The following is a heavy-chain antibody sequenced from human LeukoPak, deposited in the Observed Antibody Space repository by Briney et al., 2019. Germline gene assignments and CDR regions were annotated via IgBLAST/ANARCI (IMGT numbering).Heavy chain of an antibody. Sequence: AGGSLRLSCAASGFTFSSYSMNWVRQAPGKGLEWVSSISSSSSYIYYADSVKGRFTISRDNAKNSLYLQMNSLRAEDTAAYYCARNPFKNGGNSDLRRFDPWGQGTLVTVSS. J-gene: IGHJ5*02. CDR2: ISSSSSYI. D-gene: IGHD4-23*01. V-gene: IGHV3-21*01. CDR1: GFTFSSYS. CDR3: ARNPFKNGGNSDLRRFDP.